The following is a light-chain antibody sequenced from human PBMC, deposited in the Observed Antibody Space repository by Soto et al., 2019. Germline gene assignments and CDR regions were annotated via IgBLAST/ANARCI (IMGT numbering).Light chain of an antibody. J-gene: IGLJ3*02. V-gene: IGLV1-40*01. CDR1: SSNIGAGYD. CDR2: SDT. Sequence: QSVLTQPPSVSGAPGQRVTISCTGSSSNIGAGYDVHWYQQLPGTAPKLLIYSDTNRPSGVPDRFSGSKSGASASLAITGLQAEDEADYYCQSYDNSLSGSGVFGGGTKLTVL. CDR3: QSYDNSLSGSGV.